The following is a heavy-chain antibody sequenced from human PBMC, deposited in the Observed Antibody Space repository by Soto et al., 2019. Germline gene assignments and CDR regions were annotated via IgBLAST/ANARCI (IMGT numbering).Heavy chain of an antibody. CDR1: GYTFINYG. D-gene: IGHD1-26*01. CDR3: ARWSAIVGGAEALDV. V-gene: IGHV1-18*01. CDR2: LSAYNGDT. Sequence: QVQLVQSGAEVKKPGASVRVSCKTSGYTFINYGITWVRQAPGQGLDWMGWLSAYNGDTSSSEKLQDRFTMTTDTSTITVYMDLRSLTSDDTAVYYCARWSAIVGGAEALDVWGQGTMVIVSS. J-gene: IGHJ3*01.